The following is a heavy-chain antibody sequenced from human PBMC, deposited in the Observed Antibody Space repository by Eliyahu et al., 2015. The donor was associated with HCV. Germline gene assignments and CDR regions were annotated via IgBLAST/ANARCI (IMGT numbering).Heavy chain of an antibody. CDR3: ASGGGGIAVAGTGGWFDP. CDR1: XGSIXTYY. V-gene: IGHV4-59*01. CDR2: IHYSGST. Sequence: QVQLQESGPGLVKSSETLSLTCTVSXGSIXTYYWSWIRQPPGKGLEWIGYIHYSGSTNYNPSLKSRVTMSVDTSKNQFSLKLTSVTAADTAVYYCASGGGGIAVAGTGGWFDPWGQGTLVTVSS. J-gene: IGHJ5*02. D-gene: IGHD6-19*01.